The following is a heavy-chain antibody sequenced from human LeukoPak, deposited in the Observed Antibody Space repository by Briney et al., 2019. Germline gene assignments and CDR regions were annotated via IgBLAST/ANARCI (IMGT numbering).Heavy chain of an antibody. D-gene: IGHD2-21*02. CDR2: INPSGGST. Sequence: APVKVSCKASGYTFTSYYMHWVRQAPGQGLEWMGIINPSGGSTSYAQKFQGRVTITADKSTSTAFMELSSLRSEDTAVYYCASPDCGGDCFAYYFDYWAREPWSPSPQ. V-gene: IGHV1-46*01. CDR1: GYTFTSYY. CDR3: ASPDCGGDCFAYYFDY. J-gene: IGHJ4*02.